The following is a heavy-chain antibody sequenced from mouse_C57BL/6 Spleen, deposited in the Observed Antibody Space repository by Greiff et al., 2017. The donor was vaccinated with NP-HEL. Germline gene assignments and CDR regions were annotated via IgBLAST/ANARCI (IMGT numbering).Heavy chain of an antibody. D-gene: IGHD1-1*01. CDR1: GYAFTNYL. J-gene: IGHJ2*01. Sequence: ESGAELVRPGTSVKVSCKASGYAFTNYLIEWVKQRPGQGLEWIGVINPGSGGTNYNEKFKGKATLTADKSSSTAYMQISSLTSEDSAVYCCARSIYYYGSSFYFDYWGQGTTLTVSS. CDR3: ARSIYYYGSSFYFDY. CDR2: INPGSGGT. V-gene: IGHV1-54*01.